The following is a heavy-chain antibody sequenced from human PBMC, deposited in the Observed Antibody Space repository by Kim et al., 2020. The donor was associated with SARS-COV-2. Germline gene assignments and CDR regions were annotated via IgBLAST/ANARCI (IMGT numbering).Heavy chain of an antibody. CDR1: GFTFDDYA. Sequence: GGSLRLSCAASGFTFDDYAMHWVRQAPGKGLEWVSGISWISGSIGYADSVKGRFTISRDNAKNSLYLQMNSLRAEDTALYYCAKDFAVRSLLRYFDYHYYYGMDVWGQGTTVTVSS. D-gene: IGHD3-9*01. V-gene: IGHV3-9*01. J-gene: IGHJ6*02. CDR2: ISWISGSI. CDR3: AKDFAVRSLLRYFDYHYYYGMDV.